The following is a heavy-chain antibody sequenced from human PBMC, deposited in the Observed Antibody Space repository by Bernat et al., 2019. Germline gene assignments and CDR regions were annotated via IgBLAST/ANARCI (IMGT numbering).Heavy chain of an antibody. V-gene: IGHV3-53*02. CDR2: IYSGGST. Sequence: EVQLVETGGGLIQPGGSLRLSCAASGFTVSSNYMSWVRQAPGKGLEWVSVIYSGGSTYYADSVKGRFTISIDNSKNTLYLQMNSLRAEDTAVYYCAREFTAAGWFEYWGQGTLVTVSS. CDR1: GFTVSSNY. J-gene: IGHJ4*02. CDR3: AREFTAAGWFEY. D-gene: IGHD2-15*01.